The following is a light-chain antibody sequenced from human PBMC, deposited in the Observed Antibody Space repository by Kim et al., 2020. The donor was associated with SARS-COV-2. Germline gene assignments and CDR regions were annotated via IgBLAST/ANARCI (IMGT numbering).Light chain of an antibody. CDR2: QDD. Sequence: SYELTQPPSVSVSPGQTATITCSGHRLGDKYASWYQQKPGQTPVVVIYQDDKRPSGIPGRFSGSNSGNTATLTISGAQPVDEADYYCQGWDSDTMFFGGGTKVTVL. V-gene: IGLV3-1*01. CDR3: QGWDSDTMF. CDR1: RLGDKY. J-gene: IGLJ2*01.